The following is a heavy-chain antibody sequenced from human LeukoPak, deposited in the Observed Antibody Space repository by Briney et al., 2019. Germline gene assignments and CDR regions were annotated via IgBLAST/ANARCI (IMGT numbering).Heavy chain of an antibody. Sequence: PAASVKVSCKASGGTFSSHAIAWVRQAPGQGPEWMGGIIPISGTANYAQKFQGRVTITTDESTSTGYLELSSLASDDTAVYYCARGLQYQLLKALGHYYMDVWGEGTTVTVSS. J-gene: IGHJ6*03. V-gene: IGHV1-69*05. CDR3: ARGLQYQLLKALGHYYMDV. CDR2: IIPISGTA. D-gene: IGHD2-2*01. CDR1: GGTFSSHA.